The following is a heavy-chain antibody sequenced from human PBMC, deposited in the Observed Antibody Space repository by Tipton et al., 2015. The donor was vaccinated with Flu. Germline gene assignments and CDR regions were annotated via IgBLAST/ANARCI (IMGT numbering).Heavy chain of an antibody. J-gene: IGHJ4*02. D-gene: IGHD1-26*01. CDR3: ARAIAGADSL. CDR2: IKQDGSVK. V-gene: IGHV3-7*01. Sequence: SLRLSCAASEFTFSSYWMSWVRQAPGKGLEWVANIKQDGSVKYYVDSVKGRFTISRDNAKNSLYLQMNSLRAEDTAVYYCARAIAGADSLWGQGTLVTVSS. CDR1: EFTFSSYW.